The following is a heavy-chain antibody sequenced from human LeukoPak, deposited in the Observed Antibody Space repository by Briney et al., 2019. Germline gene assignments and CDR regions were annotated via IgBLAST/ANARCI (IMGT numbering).Heavy chain of an antibody. V-gene: IGHV3-13*01. CDR3: TRTGLRGVTGDYHALDV. CDR1: GFSFSGYD. D-gene: IGHD2-21*02. J-gene: IGHJ6*02. CDR2: IVGSGDT. Sequence: GGSLRLSCAGNGFSFSGYDMHWVRHVTGKGLEWVSTIVGSGDTFYADSVKGRFTISRTNAESSLYLQMSSLRAGDTAVYYCTRTGLRGVTGDYHALDVWGQGTTVTVSS.